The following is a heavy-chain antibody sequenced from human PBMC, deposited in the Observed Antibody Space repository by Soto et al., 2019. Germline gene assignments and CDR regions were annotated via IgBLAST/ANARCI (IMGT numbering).Heavy chain of an antibody. D-gene: IGHD6-13*01. CDR1: GGSISSYY. V-gene: IGHV4-59*01. Sequence: SETLSLTCTVSGGSISSYYWSWIRQPPGKGLEWIGYIYYSGSTNYNPSLKSRVTISVDTSKNQFSLKLSSVTAADTAVYYCARSIPAARFPFGYWGQGTLVTVSS. CDR3: ARSIPAARFPFGY. J-gene: IGHJ4*02. CDR2: IYYSGST.